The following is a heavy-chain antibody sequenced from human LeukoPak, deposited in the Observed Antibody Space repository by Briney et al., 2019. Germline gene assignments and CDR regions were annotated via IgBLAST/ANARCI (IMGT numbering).Heavy chain of an antibody. CDR1: TFTFSDYG. J-gene: IGHJ4*02. D-gene: IGHD2-2*01. CDR3: AKGQPGVFDY. V-gene: IGHV3-30*02. Sequence: GGSLRLSCVGSTFTFSDYGMHWVRQAPGKGLEWVAFIRNDGAKTYYADSAKGRFTISRDNSKNTLYLQMNSLRAEDTAVYYCAKGQPGVFDYWGQGTLVTVSS. CDR2: IRNDGAKT.